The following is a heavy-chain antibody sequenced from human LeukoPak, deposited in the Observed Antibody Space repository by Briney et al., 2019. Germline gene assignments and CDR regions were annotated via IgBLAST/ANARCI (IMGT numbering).Heavy chain of an antibody. CDR2: ISSSSSYI. CDR3: ARDRGYYDSSGYYPLGYGMDV. D-gene: IGHD3-22*01. J-gene: IGHJ6*02. V-gene: IGHV3-21*01. CDR1: GFTFSSYS. Sequence: PGGSLRLSCAASGFTFSSYSMNWVRQAPGKGLEWVSSISSSSSYIYYADLVKGRFTISRDNAKNSLYLQMNSLRAEDTAVYYCARDRGYYDSSGYYPLGYGMDVWGQGTTVTVSS.